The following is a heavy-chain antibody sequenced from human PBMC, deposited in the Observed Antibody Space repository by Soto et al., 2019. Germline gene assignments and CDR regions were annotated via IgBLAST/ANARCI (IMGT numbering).Heavy chain of an antibody. Sequence: GGSLRLSCAASGFTFSSDWMHWVRQAPGKGLVWVSRINTDGSGTSYADSVKGRFTISRDNAKNTLYLQMNSLRAEDTAVYYCARVGDYYDSSGYLVLDYWGQGTLVTVSS. CDR3: ARVGDYYDSSGYLVLDY. V-gene: IGHV3-74*01. D-gene: IGHD3-22*01. CDR1: GFTFSSDW. J-gene: IGHJ4*02. CDR2: INTDGSGT.